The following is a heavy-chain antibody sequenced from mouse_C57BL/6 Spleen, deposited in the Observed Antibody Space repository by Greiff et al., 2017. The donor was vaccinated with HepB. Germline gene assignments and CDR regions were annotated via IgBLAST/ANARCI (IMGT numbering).Heavy chain of an antibody. CDR3: ARSPLGAMDY. V-gene: IGHV5-4*03. D-gene: IGHD3-3*01. CDR1: GFTFSSYA. J-gene: IGHJ4*01. Sequence: MLVESGGGLVKPGGSLKLSCAASGFTFSSYAMSWVRQTPEKRLEWVATISDGGSYTYYPDNVKGRFTISRDNAKNNLYLQMSHLKSEDTAMYYCARSPLGAMDYWGQGTSVTVSS. CDR2: ISDGGSYT.